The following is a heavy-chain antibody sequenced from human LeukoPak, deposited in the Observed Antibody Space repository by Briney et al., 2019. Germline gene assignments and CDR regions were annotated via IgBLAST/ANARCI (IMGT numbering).Heavy chain of an antibody. Sequence: PGGSLRLSCAASGFTFSSYGMHWVRQARGKGLEWVAVISYDGSNKYYADSVKGRFTISRDNSKNTLYLQMNSLRAEDTAVYYCAKGGLGRYYYGMDVWGQGTTVTASS. CDR3: AKGGLGRYYYGMDV. CDR1: GFTFSSYG. J-gene: IGHJ6*02. D-gene: IGHD3/OR15-3a*01. CDR2: ISYDGSNK. V-gene: IGHV3-30*18.